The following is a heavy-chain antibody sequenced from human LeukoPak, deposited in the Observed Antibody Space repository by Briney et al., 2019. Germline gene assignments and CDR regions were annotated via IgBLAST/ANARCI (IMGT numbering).Heavy chain of an antibody. CDR3: ARHNSGSYYAACDI. Sequence: PSETLSLTCTVSGVSISNYYWSWIRQPPGEGLEWIGYIYYSGSTNYNPSLKSRATISIDTSKNQFSLKLSSVPAADTALYYCARHNSGSYYAACDIWGQGTMVSVSS. CDR2: IYYSGST. J-gene: IGHJ3*02. CDR1: GVSISNYY. V-gene: IGHV4-59*08. D-gene: IGHD1-26*01.